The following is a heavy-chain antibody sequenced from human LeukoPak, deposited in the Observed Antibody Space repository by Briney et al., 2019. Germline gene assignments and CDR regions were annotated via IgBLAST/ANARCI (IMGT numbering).Heavy chain of an antibody. Sequence: GASVKVSCKASGYTFTSYGISWVRQAPGQGIEWMGWISAYNGNTNYAQKLQGRVTMTTDTSTSTAYMELRSLRSDDTAVYYCARVVVVPAAPGYWFDPWGQGTLVTVSS. CDR2: ISAYNGNT. CDR1: GYTFTSYG. D-gene: IGHD2-2*01. CDR3: ARVVVVPAAPGYWFDP. J-gene: IGHJ5*02. V-gene: IGHV1-18*01.